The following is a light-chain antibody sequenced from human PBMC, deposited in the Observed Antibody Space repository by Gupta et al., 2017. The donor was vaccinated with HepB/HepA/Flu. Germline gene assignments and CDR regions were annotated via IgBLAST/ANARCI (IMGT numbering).Light chain of an antibody. Sequence: SSALTQDPTVSVALGQTVRITCQGDRLRRFYANWYQQKPGQAPVLVLSGENSRPSGIPDRFSGSRSGNTASLTITGAQAEDEADYYCHSRDTSGNRYQFGGGTRLTVL. CDR1: RLRRFY. J-gene: IGLJ2*01. V-gene: IGLV3-19*01. CDR3: HSRDTSGNRYQ. CDR2: GEN.